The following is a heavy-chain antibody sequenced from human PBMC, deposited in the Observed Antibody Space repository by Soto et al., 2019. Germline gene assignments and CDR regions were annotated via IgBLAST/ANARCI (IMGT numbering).Heavy chain of an antibody. CDR2: IIPISDTT. CDR3: ARSQGSSTSLEIYYYYYYGMDV. Sequence: QVQLVQSGAEVKKPGSSVKVSCKASGGTFSSYAISWVRQAPGQGLEWMGGIIPISDTTNYAQKFQGRVTITADESTSTAYMYLSSLRSEDTAVYYCARSQGSSTSLEIYYYYYYGMDVWGQGTTVTVSS. D-gene: IGHD2-2*01. J-gene: IGHJ6*02. CDR1: GGTFSSYA. V-gene: IGHV1-69*01.